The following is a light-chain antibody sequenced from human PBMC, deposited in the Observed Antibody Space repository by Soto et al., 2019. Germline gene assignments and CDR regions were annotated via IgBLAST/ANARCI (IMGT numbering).Light chain of an antibody. CDR3: QVWDSSSDHRGV. J-gene: IGLJ2*01. CDR2: YDS. Sequence: SYELTQPPSVSVAPGQTARITCGGNNIGSKSVHWYQQKPGQAPVLVIYYDSDRPSGIPERFSGSNSGNTATLTISRVEAGDEADYYCQVWDSSSDHRGVFGGGTKVTVL. V-gene: IGLV3-21*04. CDR1: NIGSKS.